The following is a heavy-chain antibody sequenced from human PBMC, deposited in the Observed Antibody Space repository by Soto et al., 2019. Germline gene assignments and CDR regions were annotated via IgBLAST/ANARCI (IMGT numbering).Heavy chain of an antibody. V-gene: IGHV3-23*01. J-gene: IGHJ3*02. CDR1: GFSFSSNA. CDR3: AKDLPTYYYDSSGPPHDAFDI. CDR2: ISGRGGGT. D-gene: IGHD3-22*01. Sequence: GSLRLSCAASGFSFSSNAMGWVRQAPGKGLEWVSGISGRGGGTYYADSVKGRFTISRDNSKNTVYLQMNSLRAEDTAVYYCAKDLPTYYYDSSGPPHDAFDIWGQGTMVTVSS.